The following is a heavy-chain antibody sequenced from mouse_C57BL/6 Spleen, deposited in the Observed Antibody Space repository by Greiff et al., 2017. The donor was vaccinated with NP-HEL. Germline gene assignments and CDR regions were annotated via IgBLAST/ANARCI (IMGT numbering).Heavy chain of an antibody. J-gene: IGHJ4*01. CDR2: IYPGDGDT. D-gene: IGHD2-5*01. V-gene: IGHV1-80*01. CDR3: ARYPYYSNGRYAMDY. Sequence: VKLQESGAELVKPGASVKISCKASGYAFSSYWMNWVKQRPGKGLEWIGQIYPGDGDTNYNGKFKGKATLTAYKSSSTAYMQLRSRTSEDSAVYFGARYPYYSNGRYAMDYWGQGTSVTVSS. CDR1: GYAFSSYW.